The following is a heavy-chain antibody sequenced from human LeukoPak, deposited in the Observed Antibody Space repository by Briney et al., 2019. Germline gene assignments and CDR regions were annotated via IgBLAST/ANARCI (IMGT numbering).Heavy chain of an antibody. D-gene: IGHD6-19*01. CDR2: ISAYNGNT. V-gene: IGHV1-18*01. Sequence: ASVKVSCKASGYTFTSYGISWVRQAPGQGLEWMGWISAYNGNTNYAQKLQGRVTITTDTSTSTAYMELRSLRSDDTAVYYCARDKEQWLVHGDFDYWGQGTLVTVSS. CDR3: ARDKEQWLVHGDFDY. J-gene: IGHJ4*02. CDR1: GYTFTSYG.